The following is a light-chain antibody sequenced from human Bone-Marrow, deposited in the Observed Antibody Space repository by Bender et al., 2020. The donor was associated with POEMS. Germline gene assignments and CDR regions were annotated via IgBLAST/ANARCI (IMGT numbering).Light chain of an antibody. CDR3: AAWEDSLSGWV. CDR1: SSNIGTNP. V-gene: IGLV1-44*01. CDR2: INN. Sequence: QSVLTQPPLASGTPGQRVTISCSGSSSNIGTNPVNWYQQLPGTAPKLLIYINNQRPSGVPDRFSGSKSGTSASLAISGLQSEDEADDYCAAWEDSLSGWVFGGGTKLTVL. J-gene: IGLJ3*02.